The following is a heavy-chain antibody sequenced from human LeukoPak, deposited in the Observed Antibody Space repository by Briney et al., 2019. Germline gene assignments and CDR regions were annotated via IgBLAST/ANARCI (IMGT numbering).Heavy chain of an antibody. CDR2: IHGSGGST. Sequence: GGSLRLSCAASGFTFSAYAVTWIRQAPGKGLEWVSSIHGSGGSTYYADSVKGRFTVSRDNAKNSLYLQMNSLRAEDTAVYYCARGGYSGYDYGIGYWGQGTLVTVSS. CDR3: ARGGYSGYDYGIGY. J-gene: IGHJ4*02. D-gene: IGHD5-12*01. V-gene: IGHV3-23*01. CDR1: GFTFSAYA.